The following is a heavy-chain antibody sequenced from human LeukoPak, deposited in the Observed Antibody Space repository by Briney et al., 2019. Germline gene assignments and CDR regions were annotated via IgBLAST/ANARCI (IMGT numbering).Heavy chain of an antibody. CDR1: GGSISSNY. V-gene: IGHV4-4*08. Sequence: SETLSLTCTASGGSISSNYWRWIRQPPGHELESFGDISSSGRSNKNPSLKIRGTISVDTSKNHFSLRLSSVTAADTAVYYCAGQGGRSGYNHLLLPVDYWGQGSLVTVSS. CDR3: AGQGGRSGYNHLLLPVDY. CDR2: ISSSGRS. D-gene: IGHD3-3*01. J-gene: IGHJ4*02.